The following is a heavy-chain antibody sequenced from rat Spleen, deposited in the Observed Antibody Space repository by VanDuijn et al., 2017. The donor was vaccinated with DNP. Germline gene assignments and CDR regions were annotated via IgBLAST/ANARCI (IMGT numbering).Heavy chain of an antibody. CDR3: ATSSYYGYWGDY. V-gene: IGHV5S10*01. CDR1: GFTFSDYA. J-gene: IGHJ2*01. CDR2: IIYDGSRT. Sequence: EVQLVESGGDLVQPGRSLILSCAASGFTFSDYAMAWVRQAPKKGLEWVATIIYDGSRTYYRDSVRGRFTISRDNARSTLYLQMDSLRSEDTATYYCATSSYYGYWGDYWVQGVMVTVSS. D-gene: IGHD1-7*01.